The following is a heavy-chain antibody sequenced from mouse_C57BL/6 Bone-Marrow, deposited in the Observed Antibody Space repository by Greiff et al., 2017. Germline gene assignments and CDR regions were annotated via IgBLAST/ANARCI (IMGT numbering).Heavy chain of an antibody. J-gene: IGHJ2*01. V-gene: IGHV1-76*01. CDR2: IYPGSGNT. D-gene: IGHD1-2*01. Sequence: VMLQQSGAELVRPGASVKLSCKASGYTFTDYYINWVKQRPGQGLEWIARIYPGSGNTYYNEKFKGKATLTAEKSSSTAYMQLSSLTSEDSAVYFCARGDYYGLFDYWGQGTTLTVSS. CDR3: ARGDYYGLFDY. CDR1: GYTFTDYY.